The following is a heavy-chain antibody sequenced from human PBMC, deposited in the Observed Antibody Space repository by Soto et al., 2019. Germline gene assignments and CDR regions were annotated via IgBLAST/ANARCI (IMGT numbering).Heavy chain of an antibody. Sequence: EVLLLESGGGLVQPGGSLRLSCAASGFTSGTTWVRQTPGRGLEWVSGMSASSGKVFYAESVRGHFTISKDNAKNTLYRQMDSRRDDDTAIYFCSQWDGYADVWGHGTTVIVSS. J-gene: IGHJ6*02. CDR1: GFTSGT. CDR2: MSASSGKV. V-gene: IGHV3-23*01. D-gene: IGHD1-26*01. CDR3: SQWDGYADV.